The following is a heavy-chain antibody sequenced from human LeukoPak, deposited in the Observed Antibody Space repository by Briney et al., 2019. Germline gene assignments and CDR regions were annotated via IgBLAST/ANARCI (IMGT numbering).Heavy chain of an antibody. CDR1: GFTFSSYS. J-gene: IGHJ4*02. CDR3: ARDTLRFLPAN. D-gene: IGHD3-3*01. CDR2: ISSSSSYI. Sequence: PGGSLRLSCAASGFTFSSYSMNWVRQAPGRGLEWVSSISSSSSYIYYADSVKGRFAISRDNAKNSLYLQMNSLRAEDTAVYYCARDTLRFLPANWGQGTLVTVSS. V-gene: IGHV3-21*01.